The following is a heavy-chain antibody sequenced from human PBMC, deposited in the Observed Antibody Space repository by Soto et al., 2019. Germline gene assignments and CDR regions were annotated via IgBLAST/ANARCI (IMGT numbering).Heavy chain of an antibody. Sequence: PGGSLRLSCAASGFTFGDYAMHWVRQAPGKGLEWVSGISWNSGTKDYADSVKGRFTITRDNAKNSLYLQMSGLRAEDTAFYYCVKDVIGYCSAGNCFPDSYFDYWGQGALVTVSS. D-gene: IGHD2-15*01. CDR1: GFTFGDYA. J-gene: IGHJ4*02. V-gene: IGHV3-9*01. CDR3: VKDVIGYCSAGNCFPDSYFDY. CDR2: ISWNSGTK.